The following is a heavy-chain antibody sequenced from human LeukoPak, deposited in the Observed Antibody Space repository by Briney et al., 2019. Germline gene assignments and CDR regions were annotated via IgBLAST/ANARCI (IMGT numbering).Heavy chain of an antibody. V-gene: IGHV3-23*01. D-gene: IGHD3-22*01. CDR1: GFTFSSYA. CDR3: ARSRGYYQSDY. Sequence: GGSLRLSCAASGFTFSSYAMSWVRQAPGKGLEWVSTISGSGGTTYYADSVKGRFTISRDSSKNTLYLQMNSLRAEDTAVYSCARSRGYYQSDYWGQGTLVTVSS. CDR2: ISGSGGTT. J-gene: IGHJ4*02.